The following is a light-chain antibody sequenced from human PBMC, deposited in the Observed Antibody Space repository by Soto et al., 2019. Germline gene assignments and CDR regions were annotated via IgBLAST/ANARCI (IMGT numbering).Light chain of an antibody. Sequence: EIVMTQSPLSLPVTPGEPASISCRSSQSLLYSNGYNYLDWYLQKPGQSPQLLIYLGSNRASGVPERFSGSGSGTDFTLKISRVEAEDVGVYYCMQALQTLLTFGGGTKVEIK. V-gene: IGKV2-28*01. CDR3: MQALQTLLT. CDR2: LGS. J-gene: IGKJ4*01. CDR1: QSLLYSNGYNY.